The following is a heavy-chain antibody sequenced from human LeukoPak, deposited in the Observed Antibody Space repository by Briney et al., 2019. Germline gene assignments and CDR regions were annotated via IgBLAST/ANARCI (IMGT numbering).Heavy chain of an antibody. CDR3: TKDWSAAY. CDR2: ISADGSDT. D-gene: IGHD2-15*01. Sequence: PGGSLRLSCAASGFTFTNYAMTWVRQAPGKGLEWVSAISADGSDTKYADSVKGRSTISRDNSKNTLFLQMNSLRVEDTAVYYCTKDWSAAYRGQGTLVTVSS. CDR1: GFTFTNYA. V-gene: IGHV3-23*01. J-gene: IGHJ4*02.